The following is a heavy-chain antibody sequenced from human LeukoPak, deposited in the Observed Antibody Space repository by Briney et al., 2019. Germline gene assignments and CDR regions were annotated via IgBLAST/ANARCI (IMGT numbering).Heavy chain of an antibody. J-gene: IGHJ6*02. V-gene: IGHV4-30-4*01. CDR3: ARDGPCTNGVCYTSYYYGMDV. D-gene: IGHD2-8*01. Sequence: NPSETLSLTCTVSGGSISSGDYYWSWIRQPPGKGLEWIGYIYYSGSTYYNPSLKSRVTMSIHTSKNQFSLKLSSVTAADTAVYYCARDGPCTNGVCYTSYYYGMDVWGQGTTVTVSS. CDR1: GGSISSGDYY. CDR2: IYYSGST.